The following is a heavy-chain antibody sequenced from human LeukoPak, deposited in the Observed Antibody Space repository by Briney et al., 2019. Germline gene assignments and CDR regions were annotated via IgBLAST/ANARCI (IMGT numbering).Heavy chain of an antibody. D-gene: IGHD3-10*01. CDR3: AKEEYYGFDY. CDR1: GFTVSSNY. Sequence: GGSLRLSCAASGFTVSSNYMSWVRQAPGKGLEWVSVIYSGGSTYYADSVKGRFTISRDNSKNTLFLQLSSLRVEDTAVYYCAKEEYYGFDYWGRGTLVTVSS. V-gene: IGHV3-53*01. J-gene: IGHJ4*02. CDR2: IYSGGST.